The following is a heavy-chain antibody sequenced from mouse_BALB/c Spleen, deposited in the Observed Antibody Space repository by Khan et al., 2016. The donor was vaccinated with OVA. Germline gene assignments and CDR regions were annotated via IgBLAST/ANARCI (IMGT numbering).Heavy chain of an antibody. V-gene: IGHV2-6-4*01. CDR1: GFSLSRYN. Sequence: QIQLVQSGPGLVAPSQSLSITCTVSGFSLSRYNIHWVRQPPGKGLEWLGMIWGGGGTDYNSTLKSRLSISKDNSTSQVFLKMNSLQTDDSAMYYCARAYYRYDGYYAMDYWGQGTSVTVSA. CDR3: ARAYYRYDGYYAMDY. J-gene: IGHJ4*01. D-gene: IGHD2-14*01. CDR2: IWGGGGT.